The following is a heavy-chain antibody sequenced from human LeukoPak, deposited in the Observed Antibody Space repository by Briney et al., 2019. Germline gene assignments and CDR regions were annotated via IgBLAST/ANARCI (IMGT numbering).Heavy chain of an antibody. CDR1: GFTFSDYG. Sequence: GGSLRLSCAASGFTFSDYGMNWVRQAPGKGLEWVAVICYDGDTKYYADSVKGRFTISRDNSKNTLYLQMNSLRAGDTAVYYCARQDYSGYHPDDYWGQGTLVTVSS. CDR3: ARQDYSGYHPDDY. J-gene: IGHJ4*02. V-gene: IGHV3-33*01. CDR2: ICYDGDTK. D-gene: IGHD5-12*01.